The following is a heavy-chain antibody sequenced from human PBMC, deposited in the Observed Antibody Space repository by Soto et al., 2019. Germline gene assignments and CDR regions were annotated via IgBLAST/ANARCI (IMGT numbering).Heavy chain of an antibody. CDR2: ISAYNGNT. D-gene: IGHD3-9*01. Sequence: ASVKVSCKASGYTFTGYGISWVRQAPGQGLEWMGWISAYNGNTNYAQKLQGRVTMTTDTSTSTAYMELRSLRSDDTAVYYCARDYDILTGLTPFDYWGQGTLVTVSS. CDR3: ARDYDILTGLTPFDY. V-gene: IGHV1-18*04. CDR1: GYTFTGYG. J-gene: IGHJ4*02.